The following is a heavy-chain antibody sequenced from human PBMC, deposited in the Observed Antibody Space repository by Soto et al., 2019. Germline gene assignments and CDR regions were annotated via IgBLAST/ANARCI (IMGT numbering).Heavy chain of an antibody. J-gene: IGHJ4*02. V-gene: IGHV4-59*01. Sequence: PSETLSLTCTVSGGAISGYYWSWIRQPPGKGLEWIGYIYYSGSTNYNPSLKSRVTISVDTSKNQFSLKLSSVTAADTAVYYCARDRYYDSSGYYYVLDYWGQGTLVTVSS. CDR3: ARDRYYDSSGYYYVLDY. CDR2: IYYSGST. CDR1: GGAISGYY. D-gene: IGHD3-22*01.